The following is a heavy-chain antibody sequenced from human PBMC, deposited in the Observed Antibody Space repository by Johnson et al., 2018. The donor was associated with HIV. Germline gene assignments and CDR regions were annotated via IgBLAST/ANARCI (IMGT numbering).Heavy chain of an antibody. Sequence: VQLVESGGGVVQPGRSLRLSCTASGFTFDDYGMSWVRQAPGKGLEWVSGINWNGGSTGYADSVKGRFTISRDNSKNTLYLQMSSLRVEDTAVYYCERDLVGVVAAAGPVGDASDIWGQGTMVTVSS. J-gene: IGHJ3*02. CDR1: GFTFDDYG. V-gene: IGHV3-20*04. CDR3: ERDLVGVVAAAGPVGDASDI. CDR2: INWNGGST. D-gene: IGHD6-13*01.